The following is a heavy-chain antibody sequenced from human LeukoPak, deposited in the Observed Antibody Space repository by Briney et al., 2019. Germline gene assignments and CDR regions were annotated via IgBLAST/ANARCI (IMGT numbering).Heavy chain of an antibody. CDR1: GYTFTDYY. CDR2: INPNSGLT. CDR3: ARDPYRAPAASSPTY. J-gene: IGHJ4*02. V-gene: IGHV1-2*06. D-gene: IGHD6-13*01. Sequence: ASVKVSCKASGYTFTDYYIHWVRQAPGQGLEWMGRINPNSGLTNYVQKFQDRVAMTRDTSISTAYMELYRLRSDDTAVYYCARDPYRAPAASSPTYWGQGTLVTVSS.